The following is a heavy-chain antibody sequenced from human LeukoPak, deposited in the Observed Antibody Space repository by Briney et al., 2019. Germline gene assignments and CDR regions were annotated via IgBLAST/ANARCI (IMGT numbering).Heavy chain of an antibody. Sequence: GGSLRLSCAASGFTFSSYAMSWVRQAPGKGLEWVSAISGSGGDIYYTEFVKGRFSISRDNSKNTVYLQMNSLRAEDTAVYYCAKGGYSDYVWGSNRYFDYWGQGTLVTVSS. D-gene: IGHD3-16*02. J-gene: IGHJ4*02. V-gene: IGHV3-23*01. CDR1: GFTFSSYA. CDR2: ISGSGGDI. CDR3: AKGGYSDYVWGSNRYFDY.